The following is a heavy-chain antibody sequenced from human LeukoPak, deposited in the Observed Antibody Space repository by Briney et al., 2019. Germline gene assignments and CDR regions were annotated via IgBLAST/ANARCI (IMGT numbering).Heavy chain of an antibody. CDR1: GFSFSSYW. D-gene: IGHD6-19*01. CDR2: INSDETAT. CDR3: ASGGWHDY. J-gene: IGHJ4*02. V-gene: IGHV3-74*01. Sequence: GGSLRLSCAASGFSFSSYWMHWVRQAPGKGLVWVSRINSDETATTYADSVKGRFTISRDNPKNTVYLQMNSLRVEDTAVYYCASGGWHDYWGQGTLVTVSS.